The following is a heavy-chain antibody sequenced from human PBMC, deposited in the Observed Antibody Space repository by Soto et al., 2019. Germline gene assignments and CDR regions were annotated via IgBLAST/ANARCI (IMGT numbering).Heavy chain of an antibody. CDR3: ARDRTTVVTLDY. D-gene: IGHD4-17*01. Sequence: EASVKVSCKASGGTFSSYAISWVRQAPGQGLEWMGGIIPIFGTANYARKFQGRVTITADESTSTAYMELSSLRSEDTAVYYCARDRTTVVTLDYWGQGTLVTVSS. CDR1: GGTFSSYA. V-gene: IGHV1-69*13. CDR2: IIPIFGTA. J-gene: IGHJ4*02.